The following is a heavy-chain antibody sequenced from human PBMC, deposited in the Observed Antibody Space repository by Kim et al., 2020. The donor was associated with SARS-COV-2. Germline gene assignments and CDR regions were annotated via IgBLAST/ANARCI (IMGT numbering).Heavy chain of an antibody. CDR1: GFTFSNFA. CDR2: ISFDGDKE. CDR3: AREGGAYCISTSCYYGLDF. Sequence: GGSLRLSCEASGFTFSNFALHWVRQTPGKGLEWVSVISFDGDKEHYADSVKGRFTISRENSKNTLFLQMNSLRPEDTAIYYCAREGGAYCISTSCYYGLDFWGHGTTLTVPS. D-gene: IGHD2-2*01. V-gene: IGHV3-30-3*01. J-gene: IGHJ6*01.